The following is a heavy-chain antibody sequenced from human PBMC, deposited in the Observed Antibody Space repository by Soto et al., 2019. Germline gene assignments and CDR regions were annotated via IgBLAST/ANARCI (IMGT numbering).Heavy chain of an antibody. CDR3: ASRYYSSDY. V-gene: IGHV1-69*02. CDR2: IIPILGIA. D-gene: IGHD2-2*01. Sequence: QVQLVQSGAEVKKPGSSVKVSCKASGGTFSSYTISWVRQAPGQGLEWMGRIIPILGIATYAQKFQGRVTITADKSTSTASMELSSLRSEDTAVYYCASRYYSSDYWGQGTLVTVSS. J-gene: IGHJ4*02. CDR1: GGTFSSYT.